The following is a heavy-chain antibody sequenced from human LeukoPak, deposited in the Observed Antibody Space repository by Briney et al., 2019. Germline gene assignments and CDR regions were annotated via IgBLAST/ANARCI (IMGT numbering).Heavy chain of an antibody. CDR3: ARVLRYFDWWAQGGMDV. CDR1: GGSISSSSYY. V-gene: IGHV4-39*07. D-gene: IGHD3-9*01. J-gene: IGHJ6*02. CDR2: IYYSGST. Sequence: SETLSLTCTVSGGSISSSSYYWGWIRQPPGKGLEWIGSIYYSGSTYYNPSLKSRVTISVDTSKNQFSLKLSSVTAADTAVYYCARVLRYFDWWAQGGMDVWGQGITVTVSS.